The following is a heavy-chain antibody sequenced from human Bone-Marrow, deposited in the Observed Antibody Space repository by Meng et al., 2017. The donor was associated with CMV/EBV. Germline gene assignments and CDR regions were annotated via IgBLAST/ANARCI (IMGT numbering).Heavy chain of an antibody. J-gene: IGHJ4*02. CDR2: ITGSGGVT. CDR1: RFTFRGYA. Sequence: ASRFTFRGYAMIWVRQAPGKGLVCVSVITGSGGVTSYADSVKGRFTISRDNSKHTLYLQMNSLRAEDTAIYYCVTEYDGSGYHYAYWGQGTLVTVSS. V-gene: IGHV3-23*01. D-gene: IGHD3-22*01. CDR3: VTEYDGSGYHYAY.